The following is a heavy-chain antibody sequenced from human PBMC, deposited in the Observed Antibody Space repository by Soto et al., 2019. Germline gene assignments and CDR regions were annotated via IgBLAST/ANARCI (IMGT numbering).Heavy chain of an antibody. CDR2: ISSSSSYL. J-gene: IGHJ6*02. D-gene: IGHD6-13*01. V-gene: IGHV3-21*01. CDR1: GFTFSSYS. Sequence: EVQLVESGGGLAKPGGSLRLSCAASGFTFSSYSMNWVRQAPGKGLEWVSSISSSSSYLYYADSVTVRFTISIDNAKNSLYLQMNSLRDEDTAVYYCARDLSDSSSWYYYYYGMDVWGQGTTVTVSS. CDR3: ARDLSDSSSWYYYYYGMDV.